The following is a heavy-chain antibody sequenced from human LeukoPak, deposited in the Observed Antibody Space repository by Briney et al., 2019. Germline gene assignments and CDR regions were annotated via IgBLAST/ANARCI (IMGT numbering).Heavy chain of an antibody. Sequence: SETLSLTCAVYGGSFSGYYWTWIRQVPGKGLEWIGEINHSGSTDYSVSLKSRVTLSVDTSKNQFSLKLTSVTAADTAVYYCTTSNSGSYYYGMDVWGQGTTVTVSS. J-gene: IGHJ6*02. CDR2: INHSGST. V-gene: IGHV4-34*01. D-gene: IGHD4-11*01. CDR1: GGSFSGYY. CDR3: TTSNSGSYYYGMDV.